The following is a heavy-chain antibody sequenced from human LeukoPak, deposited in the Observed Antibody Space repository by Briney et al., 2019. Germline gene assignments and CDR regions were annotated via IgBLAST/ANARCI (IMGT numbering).Heavy chain of an antibody. Sequence: PGGSLRLSCAASGFTFDDHAMHWVRQAPGKGLEWVSGISWNSGSIGYADSVKGRFTISRDNAKNSLYLQMNSLRAEDMALYYCAKDTGGIIPFAALDYWGQGTLVTVSS. CDR3: AKDTGGIIPFAALDY. V-gene: IGHV3-9*03. J-gene: IGHJ4*02. CDR2: ISWNSGSI. CDR1: GFTFDDHA. D-gene: IGHD4-23*01.